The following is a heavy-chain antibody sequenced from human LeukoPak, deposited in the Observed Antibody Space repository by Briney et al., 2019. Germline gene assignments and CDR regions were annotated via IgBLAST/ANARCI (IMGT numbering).Heavy chain of an antibody. Sequence: PSETLSLTCTVSGGSISSGDYYWSWIRQPPGKGLEWIGYIYYSGSTYYNPSLKSRVTISVDTSKNQFSLKLSSVTAADTAVHYCARDQPLRLYCSGGSCYGYYYYGMDVWGQGTTVTVSS. CDR2: IYYSGST. CDR1: GGSISSGDYY. J-gene: IGHJ6*02. V-gene: IGHV4-30-4*01. CDR3: ARDQPLRLYCSGGSCYGYYYYGMDV. D-gene: IGHD2-15*01.